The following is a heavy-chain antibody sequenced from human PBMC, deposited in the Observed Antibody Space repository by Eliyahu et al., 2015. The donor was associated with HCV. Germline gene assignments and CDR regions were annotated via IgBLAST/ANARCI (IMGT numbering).Heavy chain of an antibody. CDR3: VKGHSNNWAPYYLQD. CDR2: MSYDGLDK. CDR1: GFTFSNFG. V-gene: IGHV3-30*18. J-gene: IGHJ4*02. D-gene: IGHD6-13*01. Sequence: QVQLVESGGGVVQPGTSLRLSCAASGFTFSNFGMHWVRQAPGKGLEWVAVMSYDGLDKHHADSVKGRFTISRDNSKNTLYLQMNSLRVEDTAVYYCVKGHSNNWAPYYLQDWGQGTLVTVSS.